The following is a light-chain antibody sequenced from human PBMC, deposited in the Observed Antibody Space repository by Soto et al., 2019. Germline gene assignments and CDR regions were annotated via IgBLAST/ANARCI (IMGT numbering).Light chain of an antibody. CDR3: HQYYSIPYT. Sequence: DLVLTQSPDSLAVSLGERATMNCRSSHSLLDSSYKKTYLAWYQQRPGQPPKLLIYWASTRQSGVPDRFSGGGSATDFTLTISRLQAEDVAIYYCHQYYSIPYTFGQGTRLEI. V-gene: IGKV4-1*01. J-gene: IGKJ2*01. CDR2: WAS. CDR1: HSLLDSSYKKTY.